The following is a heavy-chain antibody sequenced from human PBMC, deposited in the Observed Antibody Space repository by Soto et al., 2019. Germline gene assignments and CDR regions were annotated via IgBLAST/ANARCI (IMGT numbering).Heavy chain of an antibody. V-gene: IGHV3-73*01. Sequence: PGGSLRLSCAAAGFTFSGSAMHWVRQASGKGLEWVGRIRNKPSSYSTAYAASVKGRLTISRDDSKNTAYLQMNSLKTEDTAVYYCARRDGYTEFEYWGQGTLVTVSS. CDR1: GFTFSGSA. J-gene: IGHJ4*02. D-gene: IGHD5-12*01. CDR2: IRNKPSSYST. CDR3: ARRDGYTEFEY.